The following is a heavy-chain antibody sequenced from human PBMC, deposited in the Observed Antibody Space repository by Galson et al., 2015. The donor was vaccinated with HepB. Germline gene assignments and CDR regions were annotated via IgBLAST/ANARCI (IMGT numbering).Heavy chain of an antibody. J-gene: IGHJ4*02. CDR3: ARVTGCSGGSCPDY. CDR2: IKQDGSEK. CDR1: GLTFSSYW. D-gene: IGHD2-15*01. Sequence: SLRLSCAASGLTFSSYWMSWVRQAPGKGLEWVANIKQDGSEKYYVDSVKGRFTISRDNAKNSLYLQMNSLRAEDTAVYYCARVTGCSGGSCPDYWGQGTLVTVSS. V-gene: IGHV3-7*03.